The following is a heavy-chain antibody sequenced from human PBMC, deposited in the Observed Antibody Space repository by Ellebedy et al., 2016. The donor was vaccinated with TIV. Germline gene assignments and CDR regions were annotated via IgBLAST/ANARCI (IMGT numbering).Heavy chain of an antibody. J-gene: IGHJ6*02. D-gene: IGHD3-22*01. CDR3: ARGRYYYDSSGRRDMDV. CDR1: GGSFSGYY. Sequence: SETLSLXXAVYGGSFSGYYWSWIRQPPGKGLEWIGEINHSGSTNYNPSLKSRVTISVDTSKNQFSLKLSSVTAADTAVYYCARGRYYYDSSGRRDMDVWGQGTTVTVSS. V-gene: IGHV4-34*01. CDR2: INHSGST.